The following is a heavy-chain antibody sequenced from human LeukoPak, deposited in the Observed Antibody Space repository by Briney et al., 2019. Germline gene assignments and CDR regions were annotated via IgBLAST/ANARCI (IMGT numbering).Heavy chain of an antibody. CDR1: GGSISSYY. CDR3: ARERTSLGYCSSTSCYVFDY. J-gene: IGHJ4*02. CDR2: IYTSGST. Sequence: PSETLSLTCTVSGGSISSYYWSWIRQPAGKGLEWIGRIYTSGSTNYNPSLKSRVTMSVDTSKNQFSLKLSSVTAADTAVYYCARERTSLGYCSSTSCYVFDYWGQGTLVTVSS. V-gene: IGHV4-4*07. D-gene: IGHD2-2*01.